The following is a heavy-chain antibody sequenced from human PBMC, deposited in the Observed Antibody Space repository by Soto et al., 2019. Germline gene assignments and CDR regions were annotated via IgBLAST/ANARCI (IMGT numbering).Heavy chain of an antibody. CDR1: GFTFSNAW. Sequence: GGSLRLSCAASGFTFSNAWMSWVRQAPGKGLEWVGRIKSKTDGGTTDYAAPVKGRFTISRDDSKNTLYLQMNSLKTEDTVVYYCTTEDIVVVGAFDIWGQGTMVTVSS. CDR3: TTEDIVVVGAFDI. V-gene: IGHV3-15*01. J-gene: IGHJ3*02. CDR2: IKSKTDGGTT. D-gene: IGHD2-15*01.